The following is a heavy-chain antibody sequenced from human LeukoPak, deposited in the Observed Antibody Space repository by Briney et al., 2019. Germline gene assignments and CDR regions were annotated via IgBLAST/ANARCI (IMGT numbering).Heavy chain of an antibody. CDR1: GFTFSQYC. Sequence: GRSLRLSCAASGFTFSQYCMNWVRQAPGKGLEWVANIKQDGYEKYYVDSVKGRFTISRDNAKNSLYLHMNSLRAEDTAVYYCAREVPNYDFWSGYNYNGMDVWGQGTTVAVSS. V-gene: IGHV3-7*01. CDR3: AREVPNYDFWSGYNYNGMDV. CDR2: IKQDGYEK. J-gene: IGHJ6*02. D-gene: IGHD3-3*01.